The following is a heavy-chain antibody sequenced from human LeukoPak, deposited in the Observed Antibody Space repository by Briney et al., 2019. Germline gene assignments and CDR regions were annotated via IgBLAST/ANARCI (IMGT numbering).Heavy chain of an antibody. CDR3: ARGKPARGSGRSSFDY. V-gene: IGHV4-34*01. Sequence: SETLSLTCAVCGGSFSGYYWSWIRQPPGKGLEWIGEINHSGSTNYNPSLKSRVTISVGTSKNQFSLKLSSVTAADTAVYYCARGKPARGSGRSSFDYWGQGTLVAVSS. D-gene: IGHD3-10*01. CDR2: INHSGST. J-gene: IGHJ4*02. CDR1: GGSFSGYY.